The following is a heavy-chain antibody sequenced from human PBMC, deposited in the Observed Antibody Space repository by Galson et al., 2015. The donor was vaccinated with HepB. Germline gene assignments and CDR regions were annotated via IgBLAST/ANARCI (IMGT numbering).Heavy chain of an antibody. V-gene: IGHV2-5*01. CDR3: AHRRQVITKEFDS. CDR2: INGNDAK. Sequence: PALVKPTQTLTLTCTFSGFSLSTSTVGVGWIRQPPGKALEWLALINGNDAKRYSPSLKRRLTIPKDTSQSPVVLTMTNMDPVDTATYYCAHRRQVITKEFDSWGQGTLVTVSS. J-gene: IGHJ4*02. CDR1: GFSLSTSTVG. D-gene: IGHD1-20*01.